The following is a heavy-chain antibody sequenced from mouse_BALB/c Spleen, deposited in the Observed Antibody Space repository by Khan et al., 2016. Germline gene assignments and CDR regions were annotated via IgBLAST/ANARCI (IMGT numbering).Heavy chain of an antibody. CDR2: ISYSGST. CDR1: GYSITSDYA. J-gene: IGHJ2*01. V-gene: IGHV3-2*02. Sequence: EVQLQESGPGLVKPSQSLSLTCTVTGYSITSDYAWNWIRQFPENKLEWMGYISYSGSTSYNPSLKSRISITRDTSKNQFFLQLNSVTTEDTATYYCARCYYGWGYFDYWGQGTTLTVSS. D-gene: IGHD1-2*01. CDR3: ARCYYGWGYFDY.